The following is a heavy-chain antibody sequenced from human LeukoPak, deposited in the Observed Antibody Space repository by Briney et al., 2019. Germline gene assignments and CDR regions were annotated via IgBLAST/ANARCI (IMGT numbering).Heavy chain of an antibody. CDR3: ARGGLIVGATGFDY. CDR2: IYTSGST. V-gene: IGHV4-4*07. D-gene: IGHD1-26*01. J-gene: IGHJ4*02. CDR1: GGSISSYY. Sequence: SETLSLICIVSGGSISSYYWSWIRQPAGKGLEWIGRIYTSGSTNYNPSLKSRVTISVDTSKNQFSLKLSSVTAADTAVYYCARGGLIVGATGFDYWGQGTLVTVSS.